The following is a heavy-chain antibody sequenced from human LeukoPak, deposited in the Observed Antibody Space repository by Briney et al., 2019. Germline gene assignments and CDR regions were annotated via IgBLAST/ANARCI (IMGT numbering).Heavy chain of an antibody. J-gene: IGHJ4*02. Sequence: SETLSLTCAVYGGSSSGYYWSWIRQPPGKGLEWIGEINHSGSTYYNPSLKSRVTISVDTSKNQFSLKLSSVTAADTAVYYCARGGWSTSCTPLDYWGQGTLVTVSS. D-gene: IGHD2-2*01. CDR3: ARGGWSTSCTPLDY. CDR2: INHSGST. CDR1: GGSSSGYY. V-gene: IGHV4-34*01.